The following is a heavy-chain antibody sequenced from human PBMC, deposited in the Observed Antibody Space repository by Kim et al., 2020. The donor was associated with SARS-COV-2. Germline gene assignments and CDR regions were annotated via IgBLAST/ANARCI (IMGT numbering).Heavy chain of an antibody. J-gene: IGHJ2*01. CDR1: GFTFSRYD. CDR2: IKNGDSSI. Sequence: GGSLRLSCAASGFTFSRYDMNWVRQAPGKGLEWVSYIKNGDSSIYYADSVKGRFTISRDNDKNSLYLQMNSLRDEDTAVYYCARHGVATIGTGWYFDLWGRSTLVTVSS. D-gene: IGHD6-13*01. CDR3: ARHGVATIGTGWYFDL. V-gene: IGHV3-48*03.